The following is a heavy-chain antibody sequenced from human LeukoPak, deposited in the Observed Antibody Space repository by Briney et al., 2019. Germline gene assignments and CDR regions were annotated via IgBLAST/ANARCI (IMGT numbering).Heavy chain of an antibody. Sequence: ASVKVSCKASGYTFTSYGISWVRQAPGQGLEWMGGIIPIFGTANYAQKFQGRVTITADESTSTAYMELSSLRSEDTAVYYCARRRCSGGSCYSYFDYWGQGTLVTVSS. D-gene: IGHD2-15*01. J-gene: IGHJ4*02. CDR1: GYTFTSYG. V-gene: IGHV1-69*13. CDR3: ARRRCSGGSCYSYFDY. CDR2: IIPIFGTA.